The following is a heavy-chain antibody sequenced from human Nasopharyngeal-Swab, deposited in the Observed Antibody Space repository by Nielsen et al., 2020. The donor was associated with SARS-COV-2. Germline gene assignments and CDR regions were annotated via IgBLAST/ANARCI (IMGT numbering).Heavy chain of an antibody. CDR1: GFTFSSYG. D-gene: IGHD5-12*01. V-gene: IGHV3-30*18. CDR2: ISYDGSNK. CDR3: AKDLANPAEIVATIWFAYYYYGMDV. Sequence: GGSLRLSCAASGFTFSSYGMHWVRKAPGKGLEWVAVISYDGSNKYYADSLKGRFTISRDNSKNTQYLQMNSLRAEDTAVYYCAKDLANPAEIVATIWFAYYYYGMDVWGQGTTVTVSS. J-gene: IGHJ6*02.